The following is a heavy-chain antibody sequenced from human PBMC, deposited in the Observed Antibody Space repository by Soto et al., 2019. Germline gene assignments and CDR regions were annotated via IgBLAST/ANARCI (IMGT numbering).Heavy chain of an antibody. D-gene: IGHD2-2*02. CDR3: AREAYAGYCIITSCYRIHFDP. V-gene: IGHV1-69*12. CDR1: GGTFSSYA. CDR2: IIPIFGTA. J-gene: IGHJ5*02. Sequence: QVQLVQSGAEVKKPGSSVKVSCKASGGTFSSYAISWVRQAPGQGLEWMGGIIPIFGTANYAQKFQGRVTCTADESPXXAXLXXSSLRSEDTAVYYCAREAYAGYCIITSCYRIHFDPWGQGTLVTVSS.